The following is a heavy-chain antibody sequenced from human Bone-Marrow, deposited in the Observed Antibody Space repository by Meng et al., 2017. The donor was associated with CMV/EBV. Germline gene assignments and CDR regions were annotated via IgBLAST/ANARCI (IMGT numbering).Heavy chain of an antibody. Sequence: GGSLRLSCEVSGLTFRSYWMHWVRQAPGKGLFWVSRINTNGATTRYAVSVKGRFTISRDSAKNTLYLQMDSLRPEDTGVYYCARGHRYDILTGPVMGFDIWGQGTMVTVSS. CDR3: ARGHRYDILTGPVMGFDI. J-gene: IGHJ3*02. CDR2: INTNGATT. CDR1: GLTFRSYW. D-gene: IGHD3-9*01. V-gene: IGHV3-74*01.